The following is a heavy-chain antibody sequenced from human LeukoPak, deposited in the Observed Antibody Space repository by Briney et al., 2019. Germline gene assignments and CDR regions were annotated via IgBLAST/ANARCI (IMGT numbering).Heavy chain of an antibody. CDR3: TRDRKGGYFDY. V-gene: IGHV4-4*07. J-gene: IGHJ4*02. Sequence: PSETLSLTCTVSGGSITSYSWSWIRQPAGKGREWIGRIMASGSTNYNPSLKSRVTMSVDTSKNQFSLKLTSVTAADTAVYYCTRDRKGGYFDYWGQGTLVTVSS. CDR1: GGSITSYS. CDR2: IMASGST. D-gene: IGHD3-16*01.